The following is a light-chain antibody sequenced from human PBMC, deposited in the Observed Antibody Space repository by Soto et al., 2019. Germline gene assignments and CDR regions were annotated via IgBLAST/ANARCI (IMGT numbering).Light chain of an antibody. J-gene: IGLJ3*02. CDR1: SSDISDYDF. V-gene: IGLV2-8*01. Sequence: QAVVTQPPSTSGSPGQSVTISCTGTSSDISDYDFVSWYQQHPGKAPKLIIYEVTKRPSGVPDRFSGSKSGNTASLTVSGLQAEDEAVYHCSSFAGSNNLMFGGGTQLTVL. CDR2: EVT. CDR3: SSFAGSNNLM.